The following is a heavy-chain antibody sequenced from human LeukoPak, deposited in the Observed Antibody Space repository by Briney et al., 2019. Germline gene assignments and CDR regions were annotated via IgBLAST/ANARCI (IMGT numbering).Heavy chain of an antibody. J-gene: IGHJ4*02. D-gene: IGHD3-10*01. Sequence: NPSETLSLTCTVSGGYMSSNYWGWIRRPPGKGLEWIGYIHHTRGAIYSPSLRSRLSLSIDTSRNQFSLRLNSVTPADTAVYFCARVRDRYGETDYWGQGALVTVSS. CDR1: GGYMSSNY. CDR3: ARVRDRYGETDY. V-gene: IGHV4-59*01. CDR2: IHHTRGA.